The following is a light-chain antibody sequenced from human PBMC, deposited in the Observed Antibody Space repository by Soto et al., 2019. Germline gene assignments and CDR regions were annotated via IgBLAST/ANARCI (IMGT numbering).Light chain of an antibody. CDR3: QQSYNSPQT. CDR2: AAS. CDR1: QSISSY. J-gene: IGKJ1*01. V-gene: IGKV1-39*01. Sequence: DIQMTQSPSSLSASVGDRVTITCRASQSISSYLNWYQQKPGKAPKLLIYAASSLQSWVPSRFSGSGSGTDFTLTISSLQPEDFATYYCQQSYNSPQTFGRGTKVDIK.